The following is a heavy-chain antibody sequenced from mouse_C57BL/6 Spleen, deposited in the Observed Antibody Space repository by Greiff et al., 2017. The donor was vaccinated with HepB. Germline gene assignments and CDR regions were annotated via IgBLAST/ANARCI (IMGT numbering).Heavy chain of an antibody. Sequence: EVQRVESGGGLVKPGGSLKLSCAASGFTFSSYAMSWVRQTPEKRLEWVATISDGGSYTYYPDNVKGRFTISRDNAKNNLYLQMSHLKSEDTAMYYCARDRSYWYFDVWGTGTTVTVSS. J-gene: IGHJ1*03. CDR2: ISDGGSYT. D-gene: IGHD1-1*01. CDR1: GFTFSSYA. CDR3: ARDRSYWYFDV. V-gene: IGHV5-4*01.